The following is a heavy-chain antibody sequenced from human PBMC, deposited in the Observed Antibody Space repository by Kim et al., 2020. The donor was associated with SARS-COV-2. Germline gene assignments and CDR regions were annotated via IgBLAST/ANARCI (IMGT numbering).Heavy chain of an antibody. J-gene: IGHJ6*02. CDR2: IKQAGSEK. CDR3: ARSRFMDV. V-gene: IGHV3-7*01. Sequence: GGSLRLSCAASGFNFSTYWMNWVRQAPRKGLEWVANIKQAGSEKLYVDSVRGRFTISRDNSKNSLYLQMNSLRAEDMAVYYCARSRFMDVWGQGTSVTVSS. CDR1: GFNFSTYW.